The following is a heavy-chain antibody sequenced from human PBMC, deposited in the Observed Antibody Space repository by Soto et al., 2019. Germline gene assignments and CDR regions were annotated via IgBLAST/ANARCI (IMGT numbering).Heavy chain of an antibody. Sequence: GGSLRLSCAASGFTFSSYAMSWVRQAPGKGLEWVGRIKSKIDGGTTDYAAPVKGRFTISRDDSKNTLYLQMNSLKTEDTAVYYCTTEVTKYCSSTSCYDLGYYYYGMDVWGQGTTVTVSS. J-gene: IGHJ6*02. CDR1: GFTFSSYA. CDR2: IKSKIDGGTT. V-gene: IGHV3-15*01. D-gene: IGHD2-2*01. CDR3: TTEVTKYCSSTSCYDLGYYYYGMDV.